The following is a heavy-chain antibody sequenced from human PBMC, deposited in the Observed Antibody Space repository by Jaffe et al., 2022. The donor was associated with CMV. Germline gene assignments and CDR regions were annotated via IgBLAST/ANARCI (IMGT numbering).Heavy chain of an antibody. Sequence: QVQLVESGGGVVQPGRSLRLSCAASGFTFSSYGMHWVRQAPGKGLEWVAVIWYDGSNKYYADSVKGRFTISRDNSKNTLYLQMNSLRAEDTAVYYCARGRGLQLHYMDVWGKGTTVTVSS. CDR3: ARGRGLQLHYMDV. V-gene: IGHV3-33*08. J-gene: IGHJ6*03. CDR1: GFTFSSYG. D-gene: IGHD5-12*01. CDR2: IWYDGSNK.